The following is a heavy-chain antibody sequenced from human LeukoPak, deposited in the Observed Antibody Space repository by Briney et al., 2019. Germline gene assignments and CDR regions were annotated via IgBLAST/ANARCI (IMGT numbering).Heavy chain of an antibody. Sequence: SETLSLTCAVSGGSFSGYYRSWIRQPPGKGLEWIGEINHSGSTNYNPSLKSRVTISVDTSKNQFSLKLSSVTAADTAVYYSATQGGCSSTSCYDNWFDPWGQGTLVTVSS. D-gene: IGHD2-2*01. J-gene: IGHJ5*02. CDR1: GGSFSGYY. V-gene: IGHV4-34*01. CDR2: INHSGST. CDR3: ATQGGCSSTSCYDNWFDP.